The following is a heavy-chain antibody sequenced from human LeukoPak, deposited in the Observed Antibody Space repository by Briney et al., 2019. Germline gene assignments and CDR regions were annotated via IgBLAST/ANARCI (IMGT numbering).Heavy chain of an antibody. Sequence: GGSLRLSCTASGFAFSTYTMHRVRQAPGKGLEWVAVISIGGNIQYYTDSVKGRFTISRDNSRNTLYLQMNSLRPEDTAMYYCARDIGVNMIWGQGTLVTVSP. CDR2: ISIGGNIQ. D-gene: IGHD3-22*01. J-gene: IGHJ4*02. CDR1: GFAFSTYT. CDR3: ARDIGVNMI. V-gene: IGHV3-30*04.